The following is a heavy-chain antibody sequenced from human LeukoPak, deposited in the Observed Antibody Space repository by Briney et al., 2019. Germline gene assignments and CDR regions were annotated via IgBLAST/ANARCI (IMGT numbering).Heavy chain of an antibody. CDR1: DFILWGLW. Sequence: QPGGPLSLPCEGSDFILWGLWLIGAGRPQGRGWEGVASLKREGSERQYVDSVKGRFSISRANTKGSLFLQLNSLRAEDTAVYYCARDLGYCTNGVCHTRFDYWGQGTLVAVSS. CDR2: LKREGSER. V-gene: IGHV3-7*03. J-gene: IGHJ4*02. D-gene: IGHD2-8*01. CDR3: ARDLGYCTNGVCHTRFDY.